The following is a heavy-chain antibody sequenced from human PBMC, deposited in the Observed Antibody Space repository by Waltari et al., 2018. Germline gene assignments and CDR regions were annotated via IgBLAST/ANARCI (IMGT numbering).Heavy chain of an antibody. CDR3: ARDRGYYDNSGSPIGGMHY. Sequence: DVQLVESGGGLIQPGGSLRLSCAASGITVSSNYINWVRQAPGRGLEWVSLITGGGTTYYADSEKGRFTISRDNTKNTFYLQMNSLRADDTAVYFCARDRGYYDNSGSPIGGMHYWGQGTLVTVSS. CDR2: ITGGGTT. J-gene: IGHJ4*02. D-gene: IGHD3-22*01. CDR1: GITVSSNY. V-gene: IGHV3-53*01.